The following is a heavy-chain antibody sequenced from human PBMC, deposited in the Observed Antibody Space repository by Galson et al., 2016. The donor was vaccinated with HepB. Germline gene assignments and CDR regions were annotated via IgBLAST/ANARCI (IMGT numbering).Heavy chain of an antibody. CDR2: IYQTWTA. CDR1: GGSISNNYW. Sequence: SETLSLTCAVSGGSISNNYWWSWVRQSPGNGLEWIGEIYQTWTANYNPPFTSRATISVDTSKNEISLRLDSVTAADTAVYYCARGTLGTTATMAFDYWGQGTPVSVSS. V-gene: IGHV4-4*02. J-gene: IGHJ4*02. CDR3: ARGTLGTTATMAFDY. D-gene: IGHD1-26*01.